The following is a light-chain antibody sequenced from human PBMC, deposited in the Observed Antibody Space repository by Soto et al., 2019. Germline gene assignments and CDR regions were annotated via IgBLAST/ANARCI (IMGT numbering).Light chain of an antibody. CDR3: SSYTTSSTYV. V-gene: IGLV2-14*01. CDR1: SSDVGGYNY. J-gene: IGLJ1*01. Sequence: QSALTQPASVSGSPGQSIAISCTGTSSDVGGYNYVSWYQQHPGKANKLMIYDVSNRPSRVSDRFSGSKSGNTAPLTISGLQAEDEADYYCSSYTTSSTYVFGTGTKVTVL. CDR2: DVS.